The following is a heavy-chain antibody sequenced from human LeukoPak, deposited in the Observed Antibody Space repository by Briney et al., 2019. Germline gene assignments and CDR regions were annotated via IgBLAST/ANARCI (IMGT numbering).Heavy chain of an antibody. D-gene: IGHD3-10*01. V-gene: IGHV3-30*03. CDR1: GFXFSTYG. CDR3: ARDLSPVVRASPMGY. Sequence: GGSLRLSCAASGFXFSTYGIHWVRQAPGKGREWVALITYDGYYKYYSDSVKGRCTISSDTSKNTLSLQMNSLRAEDTAVYYCARDLSPVVRASPMGYWGQGTLVTVSS. CDR2: ITYDGYYK. J-gene: IGHJ4*02.